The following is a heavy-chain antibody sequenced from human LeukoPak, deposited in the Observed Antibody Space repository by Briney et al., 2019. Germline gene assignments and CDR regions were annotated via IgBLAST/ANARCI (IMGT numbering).Heavy chain of an antibody. J-gene: IGHJ4*02. CDR2: IFYRGST. Sequence: SDTLSLTCTVSGGSNSSYYWSWIRKPPGRGREWSGYIFYRGSTNYNPYLKSRVTISVDTSKNQFSLTLNSVTAADTAVYYCARGWRGVVGATSFDYWGQGTLVTVSS. D-gene: IGHD1-26*01. CDR3: ARGWRGVVGATSFDY. CDR1: GGSNSSYY. V-gene: IGHV4-59*01.